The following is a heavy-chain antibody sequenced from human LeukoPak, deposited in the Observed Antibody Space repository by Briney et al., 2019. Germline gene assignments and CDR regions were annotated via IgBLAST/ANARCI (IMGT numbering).Heavy chain of an antibody. CDR3: ARRQYQLLKGNYYYMAV. J-gene: IGHJ6*03. Sequence: PGGSLRLSCAASGFTFSSYSMNWVRQAPGKGLEWVSYISSSSSTIYHADSVKGRFTISRDNAKNSLYLQMNSLRAEDKAVYYCARRQYQLLKGNYYYMAVWGKGTTVTVSS. CDR2: ISSSSSTI. V-gene: IGHV3-48*01. D-gene: IGHD2-2*01. CDR1: GFTFSSYS.